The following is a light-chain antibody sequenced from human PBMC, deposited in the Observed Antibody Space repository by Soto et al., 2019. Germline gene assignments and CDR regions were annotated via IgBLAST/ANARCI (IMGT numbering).Light chain of an antibody. Sequence: DIQMTQSPSFVSASVGDRVTITCRASQGISNWLAWYQQKPGKAPKLLIYATSNLQGGVPSRFSGSGSGTEFTLTISSLQPDDFATYYCQHYNSYSEAFGQGTKVDSK. V-gene: IGKV1D-16*01. J-gene: IGKJ1*01. CDR3: QHYNSYSEA. CDR1: QGISNW. CDR2: ATS.